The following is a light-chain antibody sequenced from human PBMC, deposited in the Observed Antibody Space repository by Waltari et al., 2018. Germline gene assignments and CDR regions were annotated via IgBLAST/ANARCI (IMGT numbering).Light chain of an antibody. V-gene: IGKV3-15*01. CDR1: QNIGYS. Sequence: EIILTQSQATLSVSPGDRASLSCRASQNIGYSLAWYQQKPGQVPSLLIYDASTRATGISDRFRGSGSGTEFTLTINGLQSEDFAVYYCQHYNDWPPYNFGQGTKVEIK. CDR2: DAS. CDR3: QHYNDWPPYN. J-gene: IGKJ2*01.